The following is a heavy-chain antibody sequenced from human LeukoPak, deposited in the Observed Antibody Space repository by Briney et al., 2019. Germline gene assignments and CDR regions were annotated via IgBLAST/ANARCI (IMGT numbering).Heavy chain of an antibody. CDR2: ISVDGSNE. J-gene: IGHJ4*02. CDR3: AKEPWGGYSYRRGVDY. D-gene: IGHD5-18*01. CDR1: GFTFSNFG. Sequence: PGGSLRLSCAASGFTFSNFGMHWVRQAPGKGLEWVAVISVDGSNEYYADSVKGRFTISRDNSKNTLYLQMSSLRDEDTAIYFCAKEPWGGYSYRRGVDYWGQGTLVTVSS. V-gene: IGHV3-30*18.